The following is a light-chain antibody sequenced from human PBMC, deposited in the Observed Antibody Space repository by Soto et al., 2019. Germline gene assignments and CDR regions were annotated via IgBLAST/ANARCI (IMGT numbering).Light chain of an antibody. CDR3: QSYDSSLSASV. CDR2: DTT. J-gene: IGLJ3*02. V-gene: IGLV1-40*01. Sequence: QSVLTQPPSVSGAPGQSVTISCIGSGSNIGAGYDVHWYQQLPGVAPKLLIFDTTNRPSGVPGRFSGSKSGASASLAITGLLPEDEADFFCQSYDSSLSASVFGGGTQLTVL. CDR1: GSNIGAGYD.